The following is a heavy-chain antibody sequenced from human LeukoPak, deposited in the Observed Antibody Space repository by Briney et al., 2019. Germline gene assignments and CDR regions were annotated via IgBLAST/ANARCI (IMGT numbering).Heavy chain of an antibody. CDR1: GDSINSLDL. J-gene: IGHJ6*02. Sequence: SETLSLTCTVSGDSINSLDLWSWVRQPPGKGLEWIGEMYLSGTTHSNPSLKSRVTISVDTSKNQFSLKLSSVTAADTAVYYCARDFPGGFGYYYYGMDVWGQGTTVTVSS. CDR2: MYLSGTT. CDR3: ARDFPGGFGYYYYGMDV. V-gene: IGHV4-4*02. D-gene: IGHD3-16*01.